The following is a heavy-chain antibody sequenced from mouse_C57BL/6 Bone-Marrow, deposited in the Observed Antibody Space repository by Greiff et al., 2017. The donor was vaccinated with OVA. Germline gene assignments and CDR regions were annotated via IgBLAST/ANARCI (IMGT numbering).Heavy chain of an antibody. CDR2: IYPGDGDT. Sequence: VQLQQSGPALVKPGASVKISCKASGYAFSSSWLNWVKQRPGKGLEWIGRIYPGDGDTNYNGKFKGKATLTADKSSSTAYMQLSSLTSEDSAVYFCARGGYFGYWGQGTTLTVSS. J-gene: IGHJ2*01. V-gene: IGHV1-82*01. CDR1: GYAFSSSW. CDR3: ARGGYFGY.